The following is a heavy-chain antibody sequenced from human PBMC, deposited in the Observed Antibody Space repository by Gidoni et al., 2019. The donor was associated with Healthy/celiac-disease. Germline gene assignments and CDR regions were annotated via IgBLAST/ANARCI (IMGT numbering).Heavy chain of an antibody. CDR2: ISYDGSNK. J-gene: IGHJ3*02. V-gene: IGHV3-30*03. CDR1: GFTFSSYG. CDR3: ASWEHPRAFDI. Sequence: AASGFTFSSYGMHWVRQAPGKGLEWVAVISYDGSNKYYADSVKSRFTISRDNSKNTLYLQMNSLRAEDTAVYYCASWEHPRAFDIWGQGTMVTVSS. D-gene: IGHD1-1*01.